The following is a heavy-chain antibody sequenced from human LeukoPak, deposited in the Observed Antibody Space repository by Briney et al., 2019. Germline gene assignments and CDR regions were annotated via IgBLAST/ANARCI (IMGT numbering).Heavy chain of an antibody. J-gene: IGHJ5*02. V-gene: IGHV1-8*01. Sequence: GASVKVSCKASGYTFTSYDINWVRQATGQGLEWMGWMNPNSGSTGYTQKFQGRVTMTRNTSISTAYMELSSLRSEDTAVYYCARGYCSSTSCSNWFDPWGQGTLVTVSS. CDR1: GYTFTSYD. CDR3: ARGYCSSTSCSNWFDP. CDR2: MNPNSGST. D-gene: IGHD2-2*01.